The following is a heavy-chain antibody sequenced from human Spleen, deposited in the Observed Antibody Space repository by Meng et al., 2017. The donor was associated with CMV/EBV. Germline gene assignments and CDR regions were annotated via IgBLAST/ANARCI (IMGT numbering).Heavy chain of an antibody. V-gene: IGHV1-2*02. J-gene: IGHJ4*02. CDR1: GYTFTGYY. CDR3: ARDAVPITGTPNTCDF. Sequence: ASVKVSCKASGYTFTGYYLHWVRQAPGQGLEWMGWINANSGDTNYSQKFQGRVTMTRDMSISTAYMELSRLRSDDTAVYYCARDAVPITGTPNTCDFWGQGTRVTVSS. CDR2: INANSGDT. D-gene: IGHD1/OR15-1a*01.